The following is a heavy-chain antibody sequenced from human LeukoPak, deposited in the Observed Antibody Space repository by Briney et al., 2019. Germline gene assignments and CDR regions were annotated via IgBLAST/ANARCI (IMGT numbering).Heavy chain of an antibody. Sequence: GGSLRLSCAASGFTFSTYAVNWVRQAPGKGLEWVSTISGSGDSTYYADSVKGRFTISRDNSRDTLYLQMNSLRAEDTAVYYCAKDDFYYDSSGYYLLDYWGQGTLVTVSS. CDR2: ISGSGDST. CDR1: GFTFSTYA. J-gene: IGHJ4*02. CDR3: AKDDFYYDSSGYYLLDY. V-gene: IGHV3-23*01. D-gene: IGHD3-22*01.